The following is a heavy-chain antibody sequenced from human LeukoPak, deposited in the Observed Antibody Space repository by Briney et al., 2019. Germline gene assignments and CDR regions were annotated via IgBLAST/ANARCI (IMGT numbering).Heavy chain of an antibody. Sequence: SETLSLTCAVYGGSFSGYYWSWIRQPPGKGLEWIGEIDHSGFTIYNPSLKGLVAISEDTSKNQFSLKLSSVTAGDTAVYYCARGPXRDYGTSGFYYNYWGQGTLVTVSS. J-gene: IGHJ4*02. V-gene: IGHV4-34*01. CDR2: IDHSGFT. CDR3: ARGPXRDYGTSGFYYNY. CDR1: GGSFSGYY. D-gene: IGHD3-22*01.